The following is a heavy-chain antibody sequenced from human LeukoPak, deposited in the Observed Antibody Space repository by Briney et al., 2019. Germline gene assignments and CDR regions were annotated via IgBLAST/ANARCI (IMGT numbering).Heavy chain of an antibody. V-gene: IGHV4-39*01. CDR3: ARQDTFYDILPGYYLDY. D-gene: IGHD3-9*01. Sequence: WVRQPPGKALEWIGTIYYSGNSYYNPSLKSRVTISGDTSKNQFSLTLTSVTAADTAVYYCARQDTFYDILPGYYLDYWGQGTLVTVSS. J-gene: IGHJ4*02. CDR2: IYYSGNS.